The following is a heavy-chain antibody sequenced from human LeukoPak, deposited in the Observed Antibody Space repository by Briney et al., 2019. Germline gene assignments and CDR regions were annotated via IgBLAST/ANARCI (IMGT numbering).Heavy chain of an antibody. J-gene: IGHJ4*02. D-gene: IGHD3-10*01. CDR3: ARDRGPNTFDY. CDR1: GCTFSNSW. Sequence: GGSLRLSCVASGCTFSNSWMIWVRQAPGKGPEWVASIKQDGSEKYYVDSVKGRFTISKDNAKNSLYLQMNSLRVEDMAIYYCARDRGPNTFDYWGQGTLVTVSS. CDR2: IKQDGSEK. V-gene: IGHV3-7*01.